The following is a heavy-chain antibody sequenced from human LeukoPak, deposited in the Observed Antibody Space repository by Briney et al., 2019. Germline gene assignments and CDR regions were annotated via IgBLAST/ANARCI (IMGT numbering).Heavy chain of an antibody. CDR1: GFTFNDFA. V-gene: IGHV3-7*03. D-gene: IGHD3-22*01. CDR3: ARVAHYYDSSGYYGGDY. CDR2: IRHDGSEK. Sequence: GGSLRLSCAASGFTFNDFAMSWVRQAPGKGLEWVANIRHDGSEKYYVDSVKGRFTISRDNTKNSLYLQMNSLRSDDTAVYYCARVAHYYDSSGYYGGDYWGQGTLVTVSS. J-gene: IGHJ4*02.